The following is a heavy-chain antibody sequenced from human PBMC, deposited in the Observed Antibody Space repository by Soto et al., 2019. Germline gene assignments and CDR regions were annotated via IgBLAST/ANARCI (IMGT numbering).Heavy chain of an antibody. D-gene: IGHD6-13*01. V-gene: IGHV1-69*13. CDR2: IIPIFGTA. CDR3: ARSSIAAAGTPYYYYYYGMDV. Sequence: SVKVSCKASGGTFSSYAISWVRQAPGQGLEWMGGIIPIFGTANYAQKFQGRVTITADESTSTAYMELSSLRSEDTAVYYCARSSIAAAGTPYYYYYYGMDVWGQGTTVTLSS. J-gene: IGHJ6*02. CDR1: GGTFSSYA.